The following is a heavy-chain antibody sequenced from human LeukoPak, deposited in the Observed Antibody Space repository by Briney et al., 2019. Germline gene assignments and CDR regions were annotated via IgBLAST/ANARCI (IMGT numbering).Heavy chain of an antibody. CDR3: ARMYYVRGVVFYYFDY. V-gene: IGHV3-21*01. J-gene: IGHJ4*02. CDR1: GFMFNGYS. D-gene: IGHD3-10*01. Sequence: GGSLRLSCAASGFMFNGYSMTWVRQAPGKGLEWVSSISSSSYYIYYADSAKGRFTISRDNAKNSLYLQMNSLRAEDTAVYYCARMYYVRGVVFYYFDYWGQGTLVTVSS. CDR2: ISSSSYYI.